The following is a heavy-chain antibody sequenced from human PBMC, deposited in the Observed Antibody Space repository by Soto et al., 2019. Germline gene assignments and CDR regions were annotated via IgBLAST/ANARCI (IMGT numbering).Heavy chain of an antibody. CDR1: GVSIGDSDYF. CDR3: ARLPRTTVHGTGTDY. Sequence: QLQLQESGPGLLKPSETLSLTCTVSGVSIGDSDYFWGWIRQPPGKGLEWIASINSGGRTFYHPCLKTRVAISGDSSKNQCSLMLTSMTAGDTAIYYFARLPRTTVHGTGTDYWGQGTLVTVSS. V-gene: IGHV4-39*01. CDR2: INSGGRT. J-gene: IGHJ4*02. D-gene: IGHD1-1*01.